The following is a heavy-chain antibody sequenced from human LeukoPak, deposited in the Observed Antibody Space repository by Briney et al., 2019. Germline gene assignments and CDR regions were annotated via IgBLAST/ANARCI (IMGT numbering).Heavy chain of an antibody. CDR2: IYYSGST. CDR3: ARVAHSGSYYWFDP. D-gene: IGHD1-26*01. V-gene: IGHV4-61*01. J-gene: IGHJ5*02. Sequence: SETLSLTCTVSGYSISSGYYWGWIRQSPGKGLEWIGYIYYSGSTNYNPSLKSRVTISVDTSKNQFSLKLSSVTAADTAVYYCARVAHSGSYYWFDPWGQGTLVTVSS. CDR1: GYSISSGYY.